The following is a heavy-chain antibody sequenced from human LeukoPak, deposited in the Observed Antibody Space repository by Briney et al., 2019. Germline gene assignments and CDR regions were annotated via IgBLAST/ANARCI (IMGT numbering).Heavy chain of an antibody. D-gene: IGHD3-22*01. Sequence: GGSLRLSCAASGFTFTSFSFNWVRQAPGKGLEWVSSINTVATYIYHADSVRGRFTISRDNAKNSVYLQMDSLRAEDTGVYYCARLRRNGDSGGFYYYYDYWGQGTLATVSS. CDR2: INTVATYI. V-gene: IGHV3-21*01. CDR3: ARLRRNGDSGGFYYYYDY. CDR1: GFTFTSFS. J-gene: IGHJ4*02.